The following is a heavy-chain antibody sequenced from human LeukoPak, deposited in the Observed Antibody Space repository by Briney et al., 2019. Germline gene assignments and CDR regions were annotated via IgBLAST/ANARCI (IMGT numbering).Heavy chain of an antibody. J-gene: IGHJ4*02. Sequence: GASVKVSCKASGGTFSSYAISWVRQAPGQGLEWMGGIIPIFGTANYAQKFQGRVTLTADESTSTAYMELSSLRSEDTAVYYCARVKAAALPYFDYWGQGTLVTVSS. CDR2: IIPIFGTA. V-gene: IGHV1-69*13. CDR3: ARVKAAALPYFDY. CDR1: GGTFSSYA. D-gene: IGHD6-25*01.